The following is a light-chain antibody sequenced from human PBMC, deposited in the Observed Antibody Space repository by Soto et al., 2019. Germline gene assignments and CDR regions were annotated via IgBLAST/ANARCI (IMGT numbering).Light chain of an antibody. J-gene: IGKJ1*01. CDR3: HQEVIAPRS. CDR1: QSVSSSY. Sequence: ESVLKRKTGALSLSRGDRATLSCRASQSVSSSYLGWYQQKPGQAPRLLMYGASSRATGIPERFSGSGSGTDFALTISCPEPEDLAVYYSHQEVIAPRSFGHGTKVDIK. CDR2: GAS. V-gene: IGKV3-20*01.